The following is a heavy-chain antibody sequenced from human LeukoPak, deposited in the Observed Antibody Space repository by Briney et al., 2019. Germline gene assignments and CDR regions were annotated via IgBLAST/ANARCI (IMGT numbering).Heavy chain of an antibody. CDR2: INPNSGGT. V-gene: IGHV1-2*02. J-gene: IGHJ4*02. CDR3: ARASLVRGVIINDYFDY. D-gene: IGHD3-10*01. CDR1: GYTFTGYY. Sequence: ASVKVSCKASGYTFTGYYMHWVRQAPGQGLEWMGWINPNSGGTNYAQKFQGRVTMTRDTSISTAYMELSRLRSDDTAVYYCARASLVRGVIINDYFDYWGQGTLVTVSS.